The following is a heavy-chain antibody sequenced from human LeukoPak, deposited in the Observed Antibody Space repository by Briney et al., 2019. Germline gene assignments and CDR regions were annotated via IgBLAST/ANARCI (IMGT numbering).Heavy chain of an antibody. CDR1: GFTFSSYA. V-gene: IGHV3-23*01. D-gene: IGHD5-18*01. CDR3: ARDLSGVTGYTYGRGIDY. Sequence: GGSLRLSCAASGFTFSSYAMSWVRQAPGKGLEWVSAISGSGGSTYYADSVKGRFTISRDNSKNTLYLQMNSLRAEDTAVYYCARDLSGVTGYTYGRGIDYWGQGTLVTVSS. CDR2: ISGSGGST. J-gene: IGHJ4*02.